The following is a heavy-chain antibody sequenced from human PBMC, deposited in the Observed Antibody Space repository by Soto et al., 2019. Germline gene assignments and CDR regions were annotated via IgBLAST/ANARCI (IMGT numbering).Heavy chain of an antibody. J-gene: IGHJ4*01. CDR3: GKDRGSYYYDSRGYIDC. D-gene: IGHD3-22*01. V-gene: IGHV3-23*01. Sequence: LXLSCSASAFNFSGYAMNLVRQAPEKGLEWVSALSGSGGSTYYADSVKGRFTISRDNSKNTLYLQMNTLRVEDTALYYCGKDRGSYYYDSRGYIDCWGHGTLVSVSS. CDR1: AFNFSGYA. CDR2: LSGSGGST.